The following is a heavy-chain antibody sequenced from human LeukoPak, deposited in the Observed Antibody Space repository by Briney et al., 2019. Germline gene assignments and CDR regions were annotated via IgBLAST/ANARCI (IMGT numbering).Heavy chain of an antibody. Sequence: GESLQISCTASGFTFSNYWIHWVRQPPGKGLVWVSRINNDGGGTIYADSVRGRFTISRDNAKNTLYLQINSLGAEDTAVYYCARGGYNHAFDIWGQGTVVTVSS. D-gene: IGHD5-24*01. J-gene: IGHJ3*02. CDR3: ARGGYNHAFDI. CDR1: GFTFSNYW. CDR2: INNDGGGT. V-gene: IGHV3-74*01.